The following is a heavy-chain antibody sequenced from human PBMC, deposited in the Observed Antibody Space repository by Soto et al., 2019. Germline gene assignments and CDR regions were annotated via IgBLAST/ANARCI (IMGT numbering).Heavy chain of an antibody. D-gene: IGHD3-10*01. V-gene: IGHV1-69*06. Sequence: QVQLVQSGAEVKKPGSSVKVSCKASGGNFASYAIFWVRQAPGQGLEWMGGIIPIFGTPTYAQKFQGRVTIKADKPTNTAYMEMNSLRFEDTAVYYCARAPRGGVIIVITWAQIDYWGQGTLVTVSS. CDR2: IIPIFGTP. CDR1: GGNFASYA. CDR3: ARAPRGGVIIVITWAQIDY. J-gene: IGHJ4*02.